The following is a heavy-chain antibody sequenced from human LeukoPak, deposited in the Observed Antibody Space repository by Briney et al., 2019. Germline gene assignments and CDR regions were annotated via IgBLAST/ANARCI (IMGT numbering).Heavy chain of an antibody. J-gene: IGHJ4*02. CDR2: IKTKTDGGTS. CDR1: GFTFSNAW. Sequence: GGSLRLSCAASGFTFSNAWMRWVRQAPGKGLEWVCRIKTKTDGGTSDYAAPVKGRFTISRDDSENTLYLQMNSLETEDTAIYYCSTEIRWEEPNLDFWGQGTLVTVSS. CDR3: STEIRWEEPNLDF. V-gene: IGHV3-15*01. D-gene: IGHD1-26*01.